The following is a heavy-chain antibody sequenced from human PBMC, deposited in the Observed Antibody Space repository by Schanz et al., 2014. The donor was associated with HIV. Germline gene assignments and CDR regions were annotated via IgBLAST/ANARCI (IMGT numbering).Heavy chain of an antibody. CDR2: IFSGGDT. D-gene: IGHD3-22*01. CDR1: GFTFSSYA. V-gene: IGHV3-30*14. CDR3: ARILDYYDSSGFDY. Sequence: VQLVESGGGVVQPGKSLRLSCVASGFTFSSYALHWVRQAPGKGLEWVSLIFSGGDTFYADSVRGRFSISKDNSKNTLYLQMNSLRADDTAVYYCARILDYYDSSGFDYWGQGTLVVVSS. J-gene: IGHJ4*02.